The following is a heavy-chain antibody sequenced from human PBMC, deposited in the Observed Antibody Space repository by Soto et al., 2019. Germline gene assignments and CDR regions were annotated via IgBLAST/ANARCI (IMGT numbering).Heavy chain of an antibody. J-gene: IGHJ4*02. V-gene: IGHV1-18*01. CDR1: GYTFTSYG. CDR3: ARERSYGYKEVDY. CDR2: ISAYDGST. Sequence: ASLKVSCKTSGYTFTSYGIICVRHTTGQGLEWMGWISAYDGSTNYAQKLQGRVTMTRDTSTSTVYMELRSLRSDDTAVYYCARERSYGYKEVDYWGQGTLVTVSS. D-gene: IGHD5-18*01.